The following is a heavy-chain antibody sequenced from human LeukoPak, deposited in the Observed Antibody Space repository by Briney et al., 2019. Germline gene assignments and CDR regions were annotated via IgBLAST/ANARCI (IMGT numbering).Heavy chain of an antibody. CDR1: IRKA. D-gene: IGHD6-19*01. CDR2: MRLSGDRT. J-gene: IGHJ4*02. Sequence: IRKAFRSVRQGSGKRMKLVSVMRLSGDRTDYAASVKGRFTISRDPSKNTLYLQMNSLRAEDTAVYYCARAPRGRYSSGWTSAYWGQGTLVTVSS. CDR3: ARAPRGRYSSGWTSAY. V-gene: IGHV3-23*01.